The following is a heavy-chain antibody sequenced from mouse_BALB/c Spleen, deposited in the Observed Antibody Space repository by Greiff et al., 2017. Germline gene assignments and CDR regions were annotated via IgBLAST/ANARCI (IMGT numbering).Heavy chain of an antibody. CDR1: GYAFSSYW. Sequence: VQLQQSGAELVRPGSSVKISCKASGYAFSSYWMNWVKQRPGQGLEWIGQIYPGDGDTNYNGKFKGKATLTADKSSSTAYMQLSSLTSEDSAVYFCARYGSSPYYAMDYWGQGTSVTVSS. D-gene: IGHD1-1*01. J-gene: IGHJ4*01. CDR3: ARYGSSPYYAMDY. CDR2: IYPGDGDT. V-gene: IGHV1-80*01.